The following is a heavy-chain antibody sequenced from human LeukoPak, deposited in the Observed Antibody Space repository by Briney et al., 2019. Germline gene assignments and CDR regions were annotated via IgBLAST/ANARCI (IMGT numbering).Heavy chain of an antibody. D-gene: IGHD1-26*01. V-gene: IGHV4-59*01. CDR2: IYYSGST. CDR3: ARVLVGAYYYFDY. CDR1: GGSISSYY. Sequence: SETLSLTCTVSGGSISSYYWSWIRQPPGKGLEWIGYIYYSGSTNYNPSLKSRVTISVDTSKNQFSLKLSSETAADTAVYYCARVLVGAYYYFDYWGQGTLVTVSS. J-gene: IGHJ4*02.